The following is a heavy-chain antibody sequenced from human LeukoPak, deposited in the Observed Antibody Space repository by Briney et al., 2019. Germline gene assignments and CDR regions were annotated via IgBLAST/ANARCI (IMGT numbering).Heavy chain of an antibody. CDR3: ARRNGHSWDVGNWFDP. V-gene: IGHV4-39*01. CDR2: IYYSGIT. D-gene: IGHD6-13*01. Sequence: TSETLSLTCSVSGGSISSSSYYWGWNRQPPGMGLEWIGSIYYSGITYYNQSLKSRATVSVDTSKNQFSLNLNSVTAADTAVYYCARRNGHSWDVGNWFDPWGQGTVVTVSS. CDR1: GGSISSSSYY. J-gene: IGHJ5*02.